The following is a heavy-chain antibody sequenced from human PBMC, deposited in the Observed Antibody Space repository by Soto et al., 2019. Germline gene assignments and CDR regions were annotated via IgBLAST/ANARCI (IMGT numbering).Heavy chain of an antibody. D-gene: IGHD2-15*01. CDR3: ARVGPMTSGRNSWFDP. CDR1: GGTFSSYA. Sequence: QVQLVQSGAEVKKPGSSVKVSCKASGGTFSSYAISWVRQAPGHGLEWMGGSIPIFGTANYAQKFQGRVTMTADDSTSIACMELSSLRSEDTAVYYCARVGPMTSGRNSWFDPWGQGTLVTVSS. CDR2: SIPIFGTA. V-gene: IGHV1-69*01. J-gene: IGHJ5*02.